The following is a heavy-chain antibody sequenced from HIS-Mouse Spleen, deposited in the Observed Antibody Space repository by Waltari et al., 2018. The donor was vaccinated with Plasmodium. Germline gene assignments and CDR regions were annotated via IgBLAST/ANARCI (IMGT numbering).Heavy chain of an antibody. CDR2: IYHSGST. J-gene: IGHJ2*01. V-gene: IGHV4-38-2*02. CDR1: GYSISSGYY. D-gene: IGHD2-15*01. CDR3: ARSLGIASSYWYFDL. Sequence: QVQLQESGPGLVKPSETLSLTCTVSGYSISSGYYWGWIRQPPGKGLEWIGSIYHSGSTYENPSLKSRVTISVDTSKNQFSLKLSSVTAADTAVYYCARSLGIASSYWYFDLWGRGTLVTVSS.